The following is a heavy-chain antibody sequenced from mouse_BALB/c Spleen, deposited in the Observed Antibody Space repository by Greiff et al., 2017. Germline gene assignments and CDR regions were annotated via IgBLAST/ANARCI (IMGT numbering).Heavy chain of an antibody. D-gene: IGHD4-1*01. V-gene: IGHV1-19*01. Sequence: EVQLQQSGPELVKPGASVKMSCKASGYTFTDYYMDWVKQSHGESFEWIGRVNPYNGGTSYNQKFKGKATLTVDKSSSTAYMELNSLTSEDSAVYYCARQELGRAPFAYWGQGTLVTVSA. CDR3: ARQELGRAPFAY. J-gene: IGHJ3*01. CDR2: VNPYNGGT. CDR1: GYTFTDYY.